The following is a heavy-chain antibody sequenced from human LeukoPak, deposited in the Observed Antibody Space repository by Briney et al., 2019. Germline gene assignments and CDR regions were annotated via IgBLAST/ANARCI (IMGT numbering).Heavy chain of an antibody. CDR2: IYTTGST. CDR1: GGSISSYY. V-gene: IGHV4-4*07. CDR3: ARSAELRVYYYYMDV. Sequence: PSETLSLTCTVSGGSISSYYCSWIRQPAGKGLEWIGRIYTTGSTNYNPSLKSRVTLSVDTSKNQFSLRLSSVTAVDTAVYYCARSAELRVYYYYMDVWGKGTTVTVSS. D-gene: IGHD1-26*01. J-gene: IGHJ6*03.